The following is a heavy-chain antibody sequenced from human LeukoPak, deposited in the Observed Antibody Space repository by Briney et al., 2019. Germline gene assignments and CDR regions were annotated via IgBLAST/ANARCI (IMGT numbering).Heavy chain of an antibody. CDR2: ISRNGDTT. CDR1: AFTLTTFP. V-gene: IGHV3-64D*06. Sequence: PGGSLRPSCQPSAFTLTTFPMRWVRQAPGKGLEYFSAISRNGDTTYYADSVKGRFTISRDNFKNTLYLQMSSLRPKDTAVYYCVKALAGVAFQIWGQGTMVTVSS. D-gene: IGHD1-1*01. J-gene: IGHJ3*02. CDR3: VKALAGVAFQI.